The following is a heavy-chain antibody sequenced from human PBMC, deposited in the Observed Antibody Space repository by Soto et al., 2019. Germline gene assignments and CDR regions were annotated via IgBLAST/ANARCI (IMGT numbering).Heavy chain of an antibody. J-gene: IGHJ3*02. D-gene: IGHD5-12*01. CDR1: GFTFSSYG. CDR3: AREDGYSGYDWEYDAFDI. Sequence: QVQLVESGGGVVQPGRSLRLSCAASGFTFSSYGMHWVRQAPGKGLEWVAVIWYDGSNKYYADSVKGRFTISRDNSKNTLYLQMNSLRAEDTAVYYCAREDGYSGYDWEYDAFDIWGQGTMVTVSS. CDR2: IWYDGSNK. V-gene: IGHV3-33*01.